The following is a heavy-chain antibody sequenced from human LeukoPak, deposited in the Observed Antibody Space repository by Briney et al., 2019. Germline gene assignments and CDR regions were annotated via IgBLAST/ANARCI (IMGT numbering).Heavy chain of an antibody. J-gene: IGHJ4*02. CDR2: IRTKAEGEPT. D-gene: IGHD3-22*01. CDR1: GFTFSDAW. V-gene: IGHV3-15*01. CDR3: TADLSDSSAWSFDH. Sequence: GSLRLSCAASGFTFSDAWLSWVRQAPGKGLEWIGRIRTKAEGEPTDYPGPVKGRFTISRDYSKNTLYLQMNSLRTEDTAVYYCTADLSDSSAWSFDHWGQGTLVTVSS.